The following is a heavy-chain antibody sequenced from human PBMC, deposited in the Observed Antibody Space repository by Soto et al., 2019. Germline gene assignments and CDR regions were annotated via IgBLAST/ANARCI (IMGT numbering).Heavy chain of an antibody. J-gene: IGHJ6*02. Sequence: EVQLVESGGGLVQPGRSLRLSCAASGFTFDDYAMHWVRQAPGKGLEWVSGISWNSGSIGYADSVKGRFTISRDNAKNYLYLQMNSLRAEDTALYYCAKDLATVAYYYYGMDVWGQGTTVTVSS. CDR1: GFTFDDYA. V-gene: IGHV3-9*01. D-gene: IGHD4-17*01. CDR3: AKDLATVAYYYYGMDV. CDR2: ISWNSGSI.